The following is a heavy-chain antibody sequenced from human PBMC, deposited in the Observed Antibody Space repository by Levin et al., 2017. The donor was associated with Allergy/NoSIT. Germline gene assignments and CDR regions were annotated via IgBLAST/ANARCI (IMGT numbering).Heavy chain of an antibody. CDR1: GFTFSSYA. CDR2: ISYEGSTT. V-gene: IGHV3-30-3*01. J-gene: IGHJ4*02. Sequence: GESLKISCATSGFTFSSYAMHWFRQAPGKGLEWVAVISYEGSTTYYADSVKGRFTISRDSSKNTLYVRMNSLSPEDTAVYYCARADSSAYPDYWGQGTLVTVSS. CDR3: ARADSSAYPDY. D-gene: IGHD3-22*01.